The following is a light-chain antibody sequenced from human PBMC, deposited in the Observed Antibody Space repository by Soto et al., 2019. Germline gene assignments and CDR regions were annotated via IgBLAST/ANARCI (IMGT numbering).Light chain of an antibody. J-gene: IGLJ1*01. CDR2: EVN. CDR1: SNDVGSYNR. V-gene: IGLV2-18*02. Sequence: QSALTQPPSVSGSPGQSVTISCTGTSNDVGSYNRVSWYQQPPGTAPKLMIYEVNNRPSGVPDRFSGSKSGNTASLTITGLQAEDEGDYYCSSYTSSSTYVFGTGTKVTVL. CDR3: SSYTSSSTYV.